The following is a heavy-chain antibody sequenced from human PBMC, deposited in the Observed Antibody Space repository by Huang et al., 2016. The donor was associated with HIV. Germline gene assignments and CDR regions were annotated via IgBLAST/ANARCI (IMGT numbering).Heavy chain of an antibody. D-gene: IGHD3-22*01. CDR3: ASGPVIVSISRFYFEQ. Sequence: LLLRESGSGLVKTSETMSLSCTVAFASISGHSKYWTWGRQSPGKGLEWMAGMHYGGRTYYNPSLKSRVSRSVETSHNQHFSLTLASVTAADTAVYFCASGPVIVSISRFYFEQWGPGSLVTV. V-gene: IGHV4-39*02. J-gene: IGHJ4*02. CDR2: MHYGGRT. CDR1: FASISGHSKY.